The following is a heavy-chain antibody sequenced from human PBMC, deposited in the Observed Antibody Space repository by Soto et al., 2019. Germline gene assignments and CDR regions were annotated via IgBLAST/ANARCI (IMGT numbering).Heavy chain of an antibody. Sequence: PAESLSLSCAVSGFTFSSYAMHWVRQAPDQWMGWMAVISNDGRNKYYADAVNGRFTISRNNTTNTLYLQMNSLRAEDTAVYFCEKKPDVAACPLSPFDYWGQGTLVTVSS. CDR1: GFTFSSYA. D-gene: IGHD6-13*01. CDR2: ISNDGRNK. J-gene: IGHJ4*01. CDR3: EKKPDVAACPLSPFDY. V-gene: IGHV3-30*18.